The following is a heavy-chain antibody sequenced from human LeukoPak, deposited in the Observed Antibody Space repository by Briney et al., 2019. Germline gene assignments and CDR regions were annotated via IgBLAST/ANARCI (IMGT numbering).Heavy chain of an antibody. CDR2: IIPILGIT. CDR3: ARGRGAAGDFDY. J-gene: IGHJ4*02. V-gene: IGHV1-69*04. Sequence: ASVKVSCKASGGTFSSYAMSWVRQAPGQGLEWMGRIIPILGITNYAQKFQGRVTITADKSTSTAYMELSSLRSEDTAVYYCARGRGAAGDFDYWGQGTLVTVSS. CDR1: GGTFSSYA. D-gene: IGHD3-10*01.